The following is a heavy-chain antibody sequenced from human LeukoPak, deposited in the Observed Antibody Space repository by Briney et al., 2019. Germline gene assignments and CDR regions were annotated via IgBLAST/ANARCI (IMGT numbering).Heavy chain of an antibody. V-gene: IGHV4-59*01. CDR1: GCSISSYY. Sequence: WETLSLSCTVPGCSISSYYWSWIRQTPGKGLEWIGYIYYSGSTNYKPSLKSRVTISVDTSKNQFSLELSSVTAADTAVYYCARGGSSGNYYRFDYWGQGTLVTVSS. D-gene: IGHD1-26*01. CDR3: ARGGSSGNYYRFDY. J-gene: IGHJ4*02. CDR2: IYYSGST.